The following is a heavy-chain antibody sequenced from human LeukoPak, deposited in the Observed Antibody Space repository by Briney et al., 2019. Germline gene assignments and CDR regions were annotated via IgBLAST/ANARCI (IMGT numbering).Heavy chain of an antibody. D-gene: IGHD5-24*01. Sequence: AASVKVSCKASGYTFTSYDINWVRQATGQGLEWMGWMNPNSGNTGYAQKFQGRVTMTRNTSISTAYMELSSLRSEDTAVYYCARGSRDGYNAKTYYYYMDVWGKGTTVTVSS. V-gene: IGHV1-8*01. J-gene: IGHJ6*03. CDR2: MNPNSGNT. CDR3: ARGSRDGYNAKTYYYYMDV. CDR1: GYTFTSYD.